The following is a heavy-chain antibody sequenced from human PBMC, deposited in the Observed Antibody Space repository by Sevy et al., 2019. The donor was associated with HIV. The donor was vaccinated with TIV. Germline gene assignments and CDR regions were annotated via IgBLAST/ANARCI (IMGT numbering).Heavy chain of an antibody. V-gene: IGHV3-49*03. D-gene: IGHD6-19*01. CDR1: GFTFGDYA. Sequence: GGSLRLSCKASGFTFGDYAMSWFRQAPGKGLEWVGFIRNKAYDGTTEYAASVKGRFTISRDDSKSIAYLQMNSLKTEDTAVYYCTRAPTEGIAVAGNWYDPWGQGTLVTVSS. CDR2: IRNKAYDGTT. CDR3: TRAPTEGIAVAGNWYDP. J-gene: IGHJ5*02.